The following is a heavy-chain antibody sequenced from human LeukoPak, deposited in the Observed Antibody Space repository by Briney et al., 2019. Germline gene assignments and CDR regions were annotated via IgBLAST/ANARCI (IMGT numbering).Heavy chain of an antibody. D-gene: IGHD3-10*01. J-gene: IGHJ5*02. Sequence: SVKVSCKASGGTFSSYAISWVRQAPGQGLEWMGGIIPIFGTANYAQKLQGRVTMTTDTSTSTAYMELRSLRSDDTAVYYCARIYYGYWRFDPWGQGTLVTVSS. CDR3: ARIYYGYWRFDP. V-gene: IGHV1-69*05. CDR1: GGTFSSYA. CDR2: IIPIFGTA.